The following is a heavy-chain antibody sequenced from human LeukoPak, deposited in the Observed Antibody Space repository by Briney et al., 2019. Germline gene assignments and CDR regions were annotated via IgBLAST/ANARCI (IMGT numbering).Heavy chain of an antibody. Sequence: PGGSLRLSCAASGFSFRDYYVSWIRQAPGKGLEWVSYISSSGSTIYYADSVKGRFTISRDNSKNTLYLQMNSLRAEDTAVYYCAKAPSAVAGTPYYFDYWGQGTLVTVSS. D-gene: IGHD6-19*01. CDR3: AKAPSAVAGTPYYFDY. V-gene: IGHV3-11*01. J-gene: IGHJ4*02. CDR1: GFSFRDYY. CDR2: ISSSGSTI.